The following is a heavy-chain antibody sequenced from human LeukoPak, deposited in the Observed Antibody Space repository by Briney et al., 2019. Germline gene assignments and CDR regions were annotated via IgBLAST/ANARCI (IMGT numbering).Heavy chain of an antibody. D-gene: IGHD6-19*01. J-gene: IGHJ3*02. CDR3: ARDMVAVVGSDAFDI. CDR2: IYSGGNR. Sequence: GGSLRLSCAASGFSVSSNYMNWVRQAPGKGLEWVSVIYSGGNRYYADSVKGRFTISRDNSKNMLYLQMNILTAEDTAVYFCARDMVAVVGSDAFDIWGQGTMVTVSS. V-gene: IGHV3-53*01. CDR1: GFSVSSNY.